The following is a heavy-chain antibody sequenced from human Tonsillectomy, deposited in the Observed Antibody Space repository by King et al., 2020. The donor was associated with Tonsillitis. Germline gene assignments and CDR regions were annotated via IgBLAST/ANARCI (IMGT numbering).Heavy chain of an antibody. Sequence: VQLVESGGGLVQPGGSLRLSCVASGFTFSSHNMNWVRQAPGKGLEWVSYISTGSSTIYYADSVKGRFTISRDNAKNSLFLQMNSLRAEDTAVYYCARVLSTPDYWGQGTLVTVSS. CDR1: GFTFSSHN. D-gene: IGHD3-10*01. J-gene: IGHJ4*02. CDR2: ISTGSSTI. CDR3: ARVLSTPDY. V-gene: IGHV3-48*01.